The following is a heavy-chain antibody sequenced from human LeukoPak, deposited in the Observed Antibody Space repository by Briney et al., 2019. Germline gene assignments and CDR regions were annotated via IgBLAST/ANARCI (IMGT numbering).Heavy chain of an antibody. Sequence: GASVKVSCKASGYTFTSYGISWVRQAPGQGLEWMGRIIPILGIANYAQKFQGRVTITAEKSTSTAYMELSSLRSEDTAVYYCARRRGNPRGWFDPWGQGTLVTVSS. D-gene: IGHD3-10*01. CDR1: GYTFTSYG. V-gene: IGHV1-69*04. J-gene: IGHJ5*02. CDR3: ARRRGNPRGWFDP. CDR2: IIPILGIA.